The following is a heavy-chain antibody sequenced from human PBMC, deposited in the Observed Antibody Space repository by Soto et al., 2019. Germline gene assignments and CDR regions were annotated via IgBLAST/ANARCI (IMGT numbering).Heavy chain of an antibody. Sequence: QVQLEQSGAEVKKPGSSVKVSCQTSGGTFNTYPISWMRQAPGQGLEWLGGILPVFRIVNYAQPFQDRLNLTADESTTSVYMEVSRLTSEDTAVYFCARPPLRGRHDEFRRAPTASLYHSGLGVWGQGTTVIVSS. CDR3: ARPPLRGRHDEFRRAPTASLYHSGLGV. CDR2: ILPVFRIV. CDR1: GGTFNTYP. D-gene: IGHD2-2*01. J-gene: IGHJ6*02. V-gene: IGHV1-69*01.